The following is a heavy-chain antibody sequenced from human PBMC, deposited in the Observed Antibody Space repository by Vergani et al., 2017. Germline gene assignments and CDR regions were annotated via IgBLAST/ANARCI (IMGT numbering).Heavy chain of an antibody. D-gene: IGHD2-15*01. Sequence: QVQLVQSGAEVKKPGSSVKVSCKASGGTFSSYAISWVRQAPGQGLEWMGGIIPIFGTANYAQKFQGRVTITADESTSTAYMELSSLRSEDTAVYYCAGKGVDDCSGGSCYSFSLSGMDVWGQGTTVTVSS. CDR1: GGTFSSYA. V-gene: IGHV1-69*01. CDR2: IIPIFGTA. CDR3: AGKGVDDCSGGSCYSFSLSGMDV. J-gene: IGHJ6*02.